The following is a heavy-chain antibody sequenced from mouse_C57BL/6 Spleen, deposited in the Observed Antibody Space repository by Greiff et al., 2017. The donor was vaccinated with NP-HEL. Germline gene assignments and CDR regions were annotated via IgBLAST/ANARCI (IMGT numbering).Heavy chain of an antibody. CDR3: AIYGNYVMFAY. CDR1: GYTFTSYW. V-gene: IGHV1-52*01. J-gene: IGHJ3*01. Sequence: QVQLQQPGAELVRPGSSVKLSCKASGYTFTSYWMHWVKQRPIQGLEWIGNIDPSDSETHYNQKFKDKATLTVDKSSSTAYMQLSSLTSEDSAVYYCAIYGNYVMFAYWGQGTLVTVSA. CDR2: IDPSDSET. D-gene: IGHD2-1*01.